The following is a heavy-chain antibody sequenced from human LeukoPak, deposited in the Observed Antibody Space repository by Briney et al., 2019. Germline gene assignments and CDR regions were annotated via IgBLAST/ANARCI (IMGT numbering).Heavy chain of an antibody. J-gene: IGHJ4*02. V-gene: IGHV3-66*04. CDR1: GISVSVRSNY. Sequence: TGGSLRLSCGDSGISVSVRSNYMTCVRQPQGKGLEWVSILYNGGSTYYADSVRGRFTISRDNAKNSLYLQMSSLRAEDTAVYYCATLNGPLFEYWGQGTLVTVSS. D-gene: IGHD2-8*01. CDR2: LYNGGST. CDR3: ATLNGPLFEY.